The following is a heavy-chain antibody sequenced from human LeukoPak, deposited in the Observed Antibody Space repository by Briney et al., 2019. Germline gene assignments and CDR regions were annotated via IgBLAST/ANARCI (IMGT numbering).Heavy chain of an antibody. V-gene: IGHV3-49*04. CDR1: GFTFGGYA. CDR3: TRDSSGPDAFDI. D-gene: IGHD6-19*01. Sequence: GRSLRLSCTASGFTFGGYAMSWVRQAPGNGLEWVGFTRSKAYGGTTEYAASVKGRFTISRDDSKSIAYLQMNSLKTEDTAVYYCTRDSSGPDAFDIWGQGTMVTVSS. J-gene: IGHJ3*02. CDR2: TRSKAYGGTT.